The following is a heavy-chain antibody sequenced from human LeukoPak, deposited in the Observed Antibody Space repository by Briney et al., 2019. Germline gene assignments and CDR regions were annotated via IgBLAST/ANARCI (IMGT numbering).Heavy chain of an antibody. CDR2: AYTSGST. J-gene: IGHJ6*03. D-gene: IGHD3-3*01. CDR3: ARDRRFYFYYYMDV. V-gene: IGHV4-61*02. CDR1: GGSISSGSFY. Sequence: SETLSLTCSVSGGSISSGSFYWSWIRQPAGKGLEWIGRAYTSGSTNYNPSLKSRVTISVDTSKNQFSLKLTSMTAADTAVYYCARDRRFYFYYYMDVWGKGPRSPSP.